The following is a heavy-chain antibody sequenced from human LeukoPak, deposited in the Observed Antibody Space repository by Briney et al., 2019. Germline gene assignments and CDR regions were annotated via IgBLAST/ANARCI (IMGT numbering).Heavy chain of an antibody. Sequence: SETLSLTCTVSGGSISSSSYYWGWIRQPPGKGLEWSGSIYYSGSTYYNPSLKSRVTISVDTSKNQFSLKLSSVTAADTAVYYCARLKYSGYDPGCFDYWGQGTLVTVSS. CDR1: GGSISSSSYY. CDR3: ARLKYSGYDPGCFDY. V-gene: IGHV4-39*01. CDR2: IYYSGST. J-gene: IGHJ4*02. D-gene: IGHD5-12*01.